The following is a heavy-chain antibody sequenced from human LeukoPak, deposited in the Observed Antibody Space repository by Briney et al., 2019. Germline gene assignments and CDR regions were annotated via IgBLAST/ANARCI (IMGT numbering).Heavy chain of an antibody. CDR3: ARSQWLVTVDY. CDR2: INHSGST. CDR1: GGSFSGYY. D-gene: IGHD6-19*01. Sequence: SETLSLTCAVYGGSFSGYYWSWIRQPPGKGLEWIGEINHSGSTNYNPSLKSRFTISVDTSKNQFSLKLSSVTAADTAVYYCARSQWLVTVDYWGQGTLVTVSS. J-gene: IGHJ4*02. V-gene: IGHV4-34*01.